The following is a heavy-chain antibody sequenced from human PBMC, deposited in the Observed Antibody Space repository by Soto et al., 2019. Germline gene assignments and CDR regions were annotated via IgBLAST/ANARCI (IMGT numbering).Heavy chain of an antibody. V-gene: IGHV3-7*03. D-gene: IGHD4-17*01. J-gene: IGHJ4*02. CDR2: IKQDGSEK. CDR3: ARESYGECDY. CDR1: GFTFSTYW. Sequence: EVQLVESGGGLVQPGGSLRLSCAASGFTFSTYWMSWFRQAPGKGLEWVANIKQDGSEKYYVDSVKGRFTISRDNAKNSLFLQMNSLRAEDTAVYYCARESYGECDYWGQGTLVTVSS.